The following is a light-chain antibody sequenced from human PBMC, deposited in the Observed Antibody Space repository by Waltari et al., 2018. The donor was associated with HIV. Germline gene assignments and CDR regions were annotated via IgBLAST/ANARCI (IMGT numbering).Light chain of an antibody. Sequence: QSAPTQPRSVSGSPGQSVTISCTGTSSDVGAYNTVSWYQQRPDKAPRLIISHVTERPSGVPDRFSGSKSGNTASLTISGLQAEDEADYHCCSYTASDTWVFGGGTQLTVL. CDR3: CSYTASDTWV. J-gene: IGLJ3*02. CDR1: SSDVGAYNT. V-gene: IGLV2-11*01. CDR2: HVT.